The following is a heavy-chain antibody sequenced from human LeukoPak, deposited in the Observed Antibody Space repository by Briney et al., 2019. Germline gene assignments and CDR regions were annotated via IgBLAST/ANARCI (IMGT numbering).Heavy chain of an antibody. CDR2: ISGNNDNP. Sequence: VASVKASCKSSGYTFTGYYMHWVRQAPGQGLEWMGWISGNNDNPNYGQKFQGRFTVTTDSSTNTAYMELTNLRFDDTAVYYCARDGTSTDDYWGQGTLVTVSS. CDR1: GYTFTGYY. V-gene: IGHV1-18*04. J-gene: IGHJ4*02. D-gene: IGHD2-2*01. CDR3: ARDGTSTDDY.